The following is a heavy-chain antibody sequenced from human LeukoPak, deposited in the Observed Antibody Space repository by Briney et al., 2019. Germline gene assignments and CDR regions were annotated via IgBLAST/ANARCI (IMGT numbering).Heavy chain of an antibody. CDR2: IIPIFGTA. Sequence: SVKVSCKASGGTFSSYAISWVRQAPGQGLEWMGRIIPIFGTANYAQKFQGRVTITTDESTSTAYMELSSLRSEDTAVYYCARVMGDSSGYYLYYYYMDVWGKGTTVTVSS. D-gene: IGHD3-22*01. CDR3: ARVMGDSSGYYLYYYYMDV. J-gene: IGHJ6*03. V-gene: IGHV1-69*05. CDR1: GGTFSSYA.